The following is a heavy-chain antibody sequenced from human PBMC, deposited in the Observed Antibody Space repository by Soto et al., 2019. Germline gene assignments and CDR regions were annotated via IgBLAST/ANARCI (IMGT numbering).Heavy chain of an antibody. J-gene: IGHJ4*02. D-gene: IGHD1-1*01. V-gene: IGHV1-8*02. CDR3: EVTTGY. Sequence: AASVKVSCKTSGYTFTDYDINWVRQAAGQGLEYMGWMSPDSGNTGYSQQFQGRVTMTSNTSTSTAYMELSSLTSEDTAVYYCEVTTGYWGQGTMVTVSS. CDR1: GYTFTDYD. CDR2: MSPDSGNT.